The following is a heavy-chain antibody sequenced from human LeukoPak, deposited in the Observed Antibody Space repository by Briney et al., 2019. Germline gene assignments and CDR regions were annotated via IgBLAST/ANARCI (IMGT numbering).Heavy chain of an antibody. CDR1: GFPFAPFW. CDR2: MNRDGSEV. D-gene: IGHD3-3*01. J-gene: IGHJ4*02. CDR3: ARGIDEWLYLNY. Sequence: GGSLRLSFAASGFPFAPFWMTWVRQAPGKGPEFVATMNRDGSEVAYGNSVRGRFTISRDNAKNSLYLQMYSLRAEDTAVYYCARGIDEWLYLNYWGQGALGTVSS. V-gene: IGHV3-7*04.